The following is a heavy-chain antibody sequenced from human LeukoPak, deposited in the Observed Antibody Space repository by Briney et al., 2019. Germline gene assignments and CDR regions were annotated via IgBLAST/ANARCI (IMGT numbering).Heavy chain of an antibody. J-gene: IGHJ4*02. V-gene: IGHV3-23*01. D-gene: IGHD2-8*01. CDR1: GITLSNYG. CDR3: AREGGLTVEPVFDY. Sequence: GGSLRLSCAVSGITLSNYGMSWVRQAPGKGLEWVVGISDSGGSTNYADSVKGRFTISRDNAKNSLYLQMNSLRAEDTAVYYCAREGGLTVEPVFDYWGQGTLVTVSS. CDR2: ISDSGGST.